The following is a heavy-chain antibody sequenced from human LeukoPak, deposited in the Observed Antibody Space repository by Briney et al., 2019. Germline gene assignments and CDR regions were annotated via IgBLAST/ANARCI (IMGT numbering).Heavy chain of an antibody. J-gene: IGHJ4*02. D-gene: IGHD6-13*01. CDR2: INWDGGST. Sequence: PGGSLRLSCADSGFTFDDYGMSWVRQAPGKGLEWVSGINWDGGSTFYADSVKGRFTISRGNAKNTLYLQMNSLRAEDTALYYCARDLSSSWYNFGYWGQGTLVTVSS. V-gene: IGHV3-20*04. CDR1: GFTFDDYG. CDR3: ARDLSSSWYNFGY.